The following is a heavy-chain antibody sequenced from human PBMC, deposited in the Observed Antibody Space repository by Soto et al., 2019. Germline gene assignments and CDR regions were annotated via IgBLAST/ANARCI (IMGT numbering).Heavy chain of an antibody. CDR3: ASQDYDKSVYYFDY. Sequence: SETLSLSCSVSGGSVSSQYWSWIRQPAGKGLEWIGRIYNGGIPLIHPSLESRVALSLDTSKNQFSLTLSSVTAADTAIYYCASQDYDKSVYYFDYSGRGTLVTVSS. J-gene: IGHJ4*02. V-gene: IGHV4-4*07. CDR2: IYNGGIP. D-gene: IGHD3-22*01. CDR1: GGSVSSQY.